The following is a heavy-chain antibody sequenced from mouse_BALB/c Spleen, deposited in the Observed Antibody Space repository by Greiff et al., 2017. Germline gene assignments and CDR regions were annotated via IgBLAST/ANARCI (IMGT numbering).Heavy chain of an antibody. Sequence: EVKLQESGAELVKPGASVKLSCTASGFTIKDTYMHWVKQRPEQGLEWIGRIDPANGNTKYDPKFQGKATITADTSSNTAYLQLSSLTSEDTAVYYCADGRFAYWGQGTLVTVSA. CDR2: IDPANGNT. CDR1: GFTIKDTY. V-gene: IGHV14-3*02. D-gene: IGHD1-2*01. J-gene: IGHJ3*01. CDR3: ADGRFAY.